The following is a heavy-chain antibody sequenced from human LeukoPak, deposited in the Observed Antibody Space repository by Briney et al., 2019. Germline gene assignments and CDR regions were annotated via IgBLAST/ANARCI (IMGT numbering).Heavy chain of an antibody. CDR1: GDSISTYY. J-gene: IGHJ4*02. D-gene: IGHD5-18*01. V-gene: IGHV4-59*01. CDR3: VGTKLWLSFDS. Sequence: ASETLSLTCTVSGDSISTYYWSWIRQRPGKGPEWIGYIYYTGTTNYNPSLKSRVTISVDTSKSQFSLRLSSVTSADTAVYYCVGTKLWLSFDSWGQGTLITVSS. CDR2: IYYTGTT.